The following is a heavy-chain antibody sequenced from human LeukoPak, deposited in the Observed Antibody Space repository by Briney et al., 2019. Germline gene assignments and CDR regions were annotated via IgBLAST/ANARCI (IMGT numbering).Heavy chain of an antibody. Sequence: GGSLRLSCAASGFTFSDYYMSWIRQAPGKGLEWVSYISSSGSTIYYADSVKGRFTISRDNAKNSLYLQMSSLRAEDTAVYYCARPLYHDSSGCPLGYWGQGTLVTVSS. CDR2: ISSSGSTI. CDR1: GFTFSDYY. CDR3: ARPLYHDSSGCPLGY. V-gene: IGHV3-11*04. J-gene: IGHJ4*02. D-gene: IGHD3-22*01.